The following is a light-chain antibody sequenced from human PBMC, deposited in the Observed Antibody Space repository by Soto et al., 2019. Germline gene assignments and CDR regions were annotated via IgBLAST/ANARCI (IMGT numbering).Light chain of an antibody. CDR3: SSHGGSNNPYV. J-gene: IGLJ1*01. CDR2: EVT. CDR1: SSDIGGYNF. Sequence: QSALTQPPSACGSPQQSVAISCTGTSSDIGGYNFVSWYQQHPGKAPKLMIYEVTKRPSGVPDRFSGSKSGNTATLIVSGLHPEDEADYYCSSHGGSNNPYVFGTGTKLTVL. V-gene: IGLV2-8*01.